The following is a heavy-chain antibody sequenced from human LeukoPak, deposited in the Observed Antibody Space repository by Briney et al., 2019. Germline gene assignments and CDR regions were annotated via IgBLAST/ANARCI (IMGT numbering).Heavy chain of an antibody. J-gene: IGHJ4*02. CDR1: GYTFTSYG. V-gene: IGHV1-18*01. Sequence: GASVKVSCKASGYTFTSYGISWVRQAPGQGLEWMGWISAYNGNTNYAQKLQGRVTMTTDTSPSTAYMELRSLRSDDTAVYYCASLPGIAAAGARTGWGQGTLVTVSS. CDR2: ISAYNGNT. D-gene: IGHD6-13*01. CDR3: ASLPGIAAAGARTG.